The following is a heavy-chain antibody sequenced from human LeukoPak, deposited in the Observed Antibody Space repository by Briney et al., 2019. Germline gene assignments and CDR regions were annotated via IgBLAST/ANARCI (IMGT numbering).Heavy chain of an antibody. D-gene: IGHD5-18*01. Sequence: NPSETLSLTCTVSGGSISSSSYYWGWIRQPPGKGLEWIGSIYYSGSTYYNPSLKSRVTISVDTSKNQFSLKLSSVTAEDTAVYYCAKDPRGSAMVTRGYYFDYWGQGTLVTVSS. CDR3: AKDPRGSAMVTRGYYFDY. CDR2: IYYSGST. CDR1: GGSISSSSYY. J-gene: IGHJ4*02. V-gene: IGHV4-39*07.